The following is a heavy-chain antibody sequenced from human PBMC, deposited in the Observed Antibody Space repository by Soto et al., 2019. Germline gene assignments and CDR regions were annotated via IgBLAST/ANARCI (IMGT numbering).Heavy chain of an antibody. CDR2: IYYSGTT. D-gene: IGHD6-6*01. Sequence: PSETLSLTCTVSGGSISSTTYYWGWIRQPPGKGLEWIGSIYYSGTTYYNPSLRSRLTISVDTSKNQFSLNLSSVTAADTAVFYCARLRPKNLVFDYWGQGTLVTVSS. J-gene: IGHJ4*02. V-gene: IGHV4-39*01. CDR3: ARLRPKNLVFDY. CDR1: GGSISSTTYY.